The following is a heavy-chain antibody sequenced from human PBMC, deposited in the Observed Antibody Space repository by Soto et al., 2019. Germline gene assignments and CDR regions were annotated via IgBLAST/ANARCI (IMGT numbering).Heavy chain of an antibody. CDR1: GYTFPSYD. D-gene: IGHD4-17*01. CDR3: ARTRNGDNVDY. V-gene: IGHV1-8*01. J-gene: IGHJ4*02. Sequence: QVQLVQSGAEVQKPGASVKVSCKASGYTFPSYDITWVRQATGQGLEWMGWMTPNSGNPGDAQTFQGRVTMTRYTSRSTAYMELSSLRSEDTAVYYCARTRNGDNVDYWGQGTLVTVSS. CDR2: MTPNSGNP.